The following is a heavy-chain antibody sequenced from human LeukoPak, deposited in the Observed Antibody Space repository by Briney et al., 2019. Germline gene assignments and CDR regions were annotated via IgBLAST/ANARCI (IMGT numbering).Heavy chain of an antibody. CDR2: IYHSGKS. CDR1: GYSINNNYY. CDR3: ARRELLWFLGE. D-gene: IGHD3-10*01. J-gene: IGHJ4*02. Sequence: PSETLSLTCTVSGYSINNNYYWDWVRQPPGKGLEWIASIYHSGKSYYNPSLKSRVTISVDTSKNQFSLKLSSVTAADTAVYYRARRELLWFLGEWGQGTLVTVSS. V-gene: IGHV4-38-2*02.